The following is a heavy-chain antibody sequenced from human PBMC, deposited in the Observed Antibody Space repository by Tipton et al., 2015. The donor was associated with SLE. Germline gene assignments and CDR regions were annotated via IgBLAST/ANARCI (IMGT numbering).Heavy chain of an antibody. Sequence: SLRLSCAASGFTFSNYGMTWVRQAPGKGLEWVTFIEHDGTTEYYADSVRGRFTLSRDNYKNTLYLQMNTLRVEDTALYYCAKAGYSTNWAFDSWGQGTLVTISS. CDR3: AKAGYSTNWAFDS. V-gene: IGHV3-30*02. D-gene: IGHD1-26*01. J-gene: IGHJ4*02. CDR2: IEHDGTTE. CDR1: GFTFSNYG.